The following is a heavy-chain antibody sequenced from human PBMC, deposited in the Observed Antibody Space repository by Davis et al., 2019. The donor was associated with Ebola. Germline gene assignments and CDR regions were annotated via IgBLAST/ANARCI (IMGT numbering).Heavy chain of an antibody. V-gene: IGHV3-23*01. CDR3: AKQRGVGAIDYDY. CDR2: ISGSGGST. Sequence: GGSLRLSCAASEFTFSGYAMSWVRQAPGKGLEWVSAISGSGGSTYYAGSVKGRFTISRDNSRNTLYLQMNSLRDEDTAVYYCAKQRGVGAIDYDYWGRGTVVTVSS. D-gene: IGHD1-26*01. CDR1: EFTFSGYA. J-gene: IGHJ4*02.